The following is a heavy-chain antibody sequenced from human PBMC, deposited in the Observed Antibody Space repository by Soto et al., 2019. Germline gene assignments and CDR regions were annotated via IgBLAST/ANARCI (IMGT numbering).Heavy chain of an antibody. CDR3: ARGSAGALYDF. J-gene: IGHJ4*02. D-gene: IGHD6-13*01. CDR1: GYIFTNYG. V-gene: IGHV1-18*01. CDR2: ISGYNGYP. Sequence: QVQLVQSGAEVRKPGASVNVSSKTSGYIFTNYGVAWVRQAPAQGLELVAWISGYNGYPKYTQKFQGRVTVTTDTSTRTGYMELRNLRSDDTAVYYCARGSAGALYDFWGQGTLVTVSS.